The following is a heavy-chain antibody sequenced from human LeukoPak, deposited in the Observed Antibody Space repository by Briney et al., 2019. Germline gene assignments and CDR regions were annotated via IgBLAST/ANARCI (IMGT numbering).Heavy chain of an antibody. CDR2: ISGSGDVT. J-gene: IGHJ3*02. Sequence: GGSLRLSCAASGFTFSSYAMGWVRQAPGKGLEWVSVISGSGDVTYYADSVKGRFTISRDNSKNTLYLQMNSLRAEDTAVYYCANDQGAASGAFDIWGQGTMVTVSS. CDR1: GFTFSSYA. D-gene: IGHD6-13*01. V-gene: IGHV3-23*01. CDR3: ANDQGAASGAFDI.